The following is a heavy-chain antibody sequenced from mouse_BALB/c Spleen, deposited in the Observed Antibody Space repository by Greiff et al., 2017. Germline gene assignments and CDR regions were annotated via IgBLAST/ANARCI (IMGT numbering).Heavy chain of an antibody. D-gene: IGHD2-1*01. V-gene: IGHV1S56*01. Sequence: VQLQQSGPELVKPGASVKMSCKASGYTFTSYVMHWVKQRPGQGLEWIGWIYPGNVNTKYNEKFKGKATLTADKSSSTAYMQLSSLTSEDSAVYFCARVYGNTYAMDYWGQGTSVTVSS. J-gene: IGHJ4*01. CDR3: ARVYGNTYAMDY. CDR1: GYTFTSYV. CDR2: IYPGNVNT.